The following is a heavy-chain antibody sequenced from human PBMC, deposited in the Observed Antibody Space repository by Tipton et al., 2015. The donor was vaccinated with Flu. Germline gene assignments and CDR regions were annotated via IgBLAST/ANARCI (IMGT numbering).Heavy chain of an antibody. CDR3: ARGVIYYDSSGPITDAFDI. Sequence: TLSLTCTVSGGSINSGSYYWSWIRQPAGKVLEWIGRIYTSGSTNYNPSLKSRVTISVDTSKNQFSLKLSAVTAADTAVYYCARGVIYYDSSGPITDAFDIWGQGTMVTVSS. CDR1: GGSINSGSYY. J-gene: IGHJ3*02. CDR2: IYTSGST. D-gene: IGHD3-22*01. V-gene: IGHV4-61*02.